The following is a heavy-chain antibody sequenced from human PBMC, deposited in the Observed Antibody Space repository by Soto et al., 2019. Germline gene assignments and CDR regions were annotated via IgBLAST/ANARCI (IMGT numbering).Heavy chain of an antibody. CDR3: ARAGYYYDSSGYFDSIDY. D-gene: IGHD3-22*01. Sequence: QVQLQESGPGLVKPSQTLSLTCTVSGGSISSGGYYWSWIRQHPGKGLEWIGYIYYSGSTYYNPSLKSRFTISVDTSKNQFSLKLSSVTAADTAVYYCARAGYYYDSSGYFDSIDYWGQGTLVTVSS. CDR1: GGSISSGGYY. J-gene: IGHJ4*02. V-gene: IGHV4-31*03. CDR2: IYYSGST.